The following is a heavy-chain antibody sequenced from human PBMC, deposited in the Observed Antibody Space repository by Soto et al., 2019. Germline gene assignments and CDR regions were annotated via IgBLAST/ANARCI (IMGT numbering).Heavy chain of an antibody. CDR3: ARDSSDSSRADSFDI. J-gene: IGHJ3*02. Sequence: GGSLRLSCAVSGFSVSNTYMSWVRQAPGKGLEWISVIYRGRATYYADSVKGRFTISRDDSRNTVYLQMNSLTTEDTAVYFCARDSSDSSRADSFDIWGQGTIVTV. CDR2: IYRGRAT. V-gene: IGHV3-53*01. D-gene: IGHD6-25*01. CDR1: GFSVSNTY.